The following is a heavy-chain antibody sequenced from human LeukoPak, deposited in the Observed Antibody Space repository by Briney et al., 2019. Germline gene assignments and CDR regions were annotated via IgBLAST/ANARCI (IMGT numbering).Heavy chain of an antibody. CDR2: IKQDGSEK. CDR1: GFTFSSYY. D-gene: IGHD3-9*01. Sequence: GGSLRLSCAASGFTFSSYYMTWVRLPPGKGLEWVANIKQDGSEKYYVDSVKGRFTISRDNAKNSLYLQMDSLTAEDTAVYYCARGHDILTGYGPLSFDPWGQGTLVTVSS. CDR3: ARGHDILTGYGPLSFDP. V-gene: IGHV3-7*01. J-gene: IGHJ5*02.